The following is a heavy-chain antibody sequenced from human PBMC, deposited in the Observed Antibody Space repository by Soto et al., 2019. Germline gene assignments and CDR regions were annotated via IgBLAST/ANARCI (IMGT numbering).Heavy chain of an antibody. J-gene: IGHJ6*02. CDR1: GDSVSSNSAA. CDR2: TYYRSKWYN. CDR3: ARYSGSTWDYYYYGMDV. Sequence: SQTLSLTCAISGDSVSSNSAAWNWIRQSPSRGLEWLGRTYYRSKWYNDYAVSVKSRITINPDTSKNQFPLQLNSVTPEDTAVYYCARYSGSTWDYYYYGMDVWGQGTTVTVSS. V-gene: IGHV6-1*01. D-gene: IGHD1-26*01.